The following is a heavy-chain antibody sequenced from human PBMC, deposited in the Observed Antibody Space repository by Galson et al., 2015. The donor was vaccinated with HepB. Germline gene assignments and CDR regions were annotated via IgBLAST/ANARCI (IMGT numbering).Heavy chain of an antibody. J-gene: IGHJ6*02. CDR3: ARDLLDGFHYYYYYGMGV. CDR2: FDPEDGET. CDR1: GYTLTELS. D-gene: IGHD5-24*01. V-gene: IGHV1-24*01. Sequence: SVKVSCKVSGYTLTELSMHWVRQAPGKGLEWMGGFDPEDGETIYAQKFQGRVTMTEDTSTDTAYMELSRLRSDDTAVYYCARDLLDGFHYYYYYGMGVWGQGTTVTVSS.